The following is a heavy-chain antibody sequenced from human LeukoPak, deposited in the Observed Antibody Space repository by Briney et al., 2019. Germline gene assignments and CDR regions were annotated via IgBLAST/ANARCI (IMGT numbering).Heavy chain of an antibody. Sequence: PGGSLRLSCAASGSIYNRYGMHWVRQAPGKGLEWVAVISYDGRNEYYTDSVKGRFTISRDNSKNTVYLQMSSLRTEDTAVYYCAKGVGLGGMDVWGQGTTVIVSS. V-gene: IGHV3-30*18. J-gene: IGHJ6*02. CDR1: GSIYNRYG. D-gene: IGHD1-26*01. CDR3: AKGVGLGGMDV. CDR2: ISYDGRNE.